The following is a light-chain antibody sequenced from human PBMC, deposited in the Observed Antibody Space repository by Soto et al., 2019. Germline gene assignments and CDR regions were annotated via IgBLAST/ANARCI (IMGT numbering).Light chain of an antibody. CDR1: QSLSNY. CDR3: QQRSNRPPWT. CDR2: DAS. Sequence: EIVLTQSPATLSLSPGERATLSCRASQSLSNYLAWYQHKPGQAPRLLIYDASNRATGVPARFSGSGSGTDFTLTISSLEPEDCAVYYCQQRSNRPPWTFGQGTKVDI. J-gene: IGKJ1*01. V-gene: IGKV3-11*01.